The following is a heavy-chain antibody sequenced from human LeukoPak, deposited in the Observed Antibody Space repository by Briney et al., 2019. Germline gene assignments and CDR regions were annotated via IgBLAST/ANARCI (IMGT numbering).Heavy chain of an antibody. CDR2: INSDGTST. CDR1: GFTFDDYT. D-gene: IGHD3-3*01. V-gene: IGHV3-74*01. CDR3: VIQISGVVT. Sequence: GGSLRLSCAASGFTFDDYTMHWVRQAPGKGLVWVSRINSDGTSTSYADSVKGRFTISRDNAKSTLYLQMNSLRAEDTAVYHCVIQISGVVTWGQGTLVTVSS. J-gene: IGHJ4*02.